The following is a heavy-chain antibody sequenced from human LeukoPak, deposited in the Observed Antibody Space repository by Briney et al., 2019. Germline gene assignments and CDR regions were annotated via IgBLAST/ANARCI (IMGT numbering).Heavy chain of an antibody. Sequence: GASVKVSCKASGYTFTGYYMHWVRQAPGQGLEWMGWINPNSGGTNYAQKFQGRVTMTRDTSISTAYMELSRLRSDDTAVYYCARAPDYGDHGDGFDIWGQGTMVTVSS. J-gene: IGHJ3*02. CDR2: INPNSGGT. CDR1: GYTFTGYY. D-gene: IGHD4-17*01. CDR3: ARAPDYGDHGDGFDI. V-gene: IGHV1-2*02.